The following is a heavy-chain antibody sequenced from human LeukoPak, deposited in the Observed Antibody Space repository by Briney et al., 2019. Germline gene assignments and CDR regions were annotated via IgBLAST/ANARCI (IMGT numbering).Heavy chain of an antibody. CDR3: ASLPPGGPIDY. V-gene: IGHV3-21*01. D-gene: IGHD3-16*01. CDR2: ISRDSRTI. Sequence: GESLRLSCAASGFSFSSYSMNWVRQAPGKGLEWVSIISRDSRTIVDADSVKGRFTISRDNAKNSLYLQMNSLRAEDTAVYFCASLPPGGPIDYWGQGVLVSVSS. CDR1: GFSFSSYS. J-gene: IGHJ4*02.